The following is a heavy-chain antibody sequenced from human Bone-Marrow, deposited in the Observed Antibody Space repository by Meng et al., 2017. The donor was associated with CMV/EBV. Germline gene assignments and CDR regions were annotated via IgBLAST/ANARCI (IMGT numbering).Heavy chain of an antibody. D-gene: IGHD2-2*01. Sequence: SVKVSCKASGGTFSSYTISWVRQAPGQGLEWMGRIIPILGIANYAQKFQGRVTITADKSTSTAYMELSSLRSEDTAVYYCARGRMIVPAAMLYYYGMAVWGPGTTVTVSS. V-gene: IGHV1-69*02. CDR3: ARGRMIVPAAMLYYYGMAV. J-gene: IGHJ6*02. CDR2: IIPILGIA. CDR1: GGTFSSYT.